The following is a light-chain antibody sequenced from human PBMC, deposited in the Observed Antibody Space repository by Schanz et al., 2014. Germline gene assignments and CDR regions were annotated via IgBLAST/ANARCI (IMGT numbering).Light chain of an antibody. CDR2: EVT. V-gene: IGLV2-8*01. CDR1: SSDIGNYNY. Sequence: QSALTQPPSASGSPGQSVTISCTGTSSDIGNYNYVSWYQQHPGQAPKLVIYEVTKRPSGVPDRFSGSKSGNTASLTVSGLQAEDEADYYCTSYTSVSTWVFGGGTKVTVL. J-gene: IGLJ3*02. CDR3: TSYTSVSTWV.